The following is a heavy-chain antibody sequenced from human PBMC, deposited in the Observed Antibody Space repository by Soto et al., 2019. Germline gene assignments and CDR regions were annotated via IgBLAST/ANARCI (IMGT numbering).Heavy chain of an antibody. CDR1: GYTFTTYY. Sequence: QVQLVQSGAEVKRPGASVKVSCKASGYTFTTYYMHWVRQAPGQGLEWLGIINPNGGSTTYAQKFQGRVTMTRDTSTSTVYLELSSLRSEDTAVYYCARAGYCSGGTCFHGNCDYWGQGTLVTSPQ. CDR3: ARAGYCSGGTCFHGNCDY. CDR2: INPNGGST. D-gene: IGHD2-15*01. J-gene: IGHJ4*02. V-gene: IGHV1-46*01.